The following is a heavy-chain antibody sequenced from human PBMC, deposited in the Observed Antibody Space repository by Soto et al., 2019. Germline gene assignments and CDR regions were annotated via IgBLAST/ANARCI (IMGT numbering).Heavy chain of an antibody. Sequence: QITLKESGPTLVKPTQTLTLTCTFSGFSLSTNGVGVGWIRQPPGKALEWLALIYWDDDKRYSPSLKSRLTIXXXTXKNQVVLTMTNMDPVDTATYYCEHRLPYSYDSSCFYADTFDVWGQGTMVSVSS. CDR1: GFSLSTNGVG. V-gene: IGHV2-5*02. D-gene: IGHD3-22*01. CDR2: IYWDDDK. CDR3: EHRLPYSYDSSCFYADTFDV. J-gene: IGHJ3*01.